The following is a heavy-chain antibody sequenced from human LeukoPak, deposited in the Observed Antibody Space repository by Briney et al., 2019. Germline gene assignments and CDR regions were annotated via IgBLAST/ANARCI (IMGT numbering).Heavy chain of an antibody. CDR2: TSGSGTRA. J-gene: IGHJ2*01. Sequence: GGSLRLSCSASGFTFSSYAMSWVRQAPGKGLEWISGTSGSGTRAYYADSVKGRCTISRDSSKNTLYLQMNSLRVEDTAVYYCAKDGSAWYLGYFDLWGRGTLVTVSS. CDR1: GFTFSSYA. D-gene: IGHD6-19*01. V-gene: IGHV3-23*01. CDR3: AKDGSAWYLGYFDL.